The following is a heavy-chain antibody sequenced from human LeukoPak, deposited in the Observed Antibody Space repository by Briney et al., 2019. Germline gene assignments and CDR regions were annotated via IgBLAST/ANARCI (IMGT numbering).Heavy chain of an antibody. V-gene: IGHV4-59*10. D-gene: IGHD1-26*01. CDR2: IYTSGRT. Sequence: EXIGRIYTSGRTTYNPALKRGGTISVDTSKNQFSLKLSSVTAADTAVYYCARYSGSSGGLDYWGQGTLVTVSS. J-gene: IGHJ4*02. CDR3: ARYSGSSGGLDY.